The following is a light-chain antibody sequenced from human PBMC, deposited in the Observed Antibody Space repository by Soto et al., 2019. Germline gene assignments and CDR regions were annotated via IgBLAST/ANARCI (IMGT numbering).Light chain of an antibody. Sequence: QSALTQPASVSGSPGQSITISCTGTSSDVGSYNLVSWFQQHPGKAPKLMIYEGSKWPSGVSHRFSGSKSGNTASLTISGIQADDEADYYCCSFAGSGTYVFGTGTKLTVL. J-gene: IGLJ1*01. CDR1: SSDVGSYNL. CDR2: EGS. CDR3: CSFAGSGTYV. V-gene: IGLV2-23*01.